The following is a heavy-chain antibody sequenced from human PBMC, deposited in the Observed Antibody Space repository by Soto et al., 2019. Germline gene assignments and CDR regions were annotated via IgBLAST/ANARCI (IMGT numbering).Heavy chain of an antibody. CDR1: GFTFSSYA. Sequence: SLRLSCAASGFTFSSYAMHWVRQAPGKGLEWVAVISYDGSNKYYADSVKGRFTISRDNSKNTLYLQMNSLRAEDTAVYYCAREKNSSGWKQAYFDYWGQGTLVTVSS. V-gene: IGHV3-30-3*01. CDR2: ISYDGSNK. D-gene: IGHD6-19*01. J-gene: IGHJ4*02. CDR3: AREKNSSGWKQAYFDY.